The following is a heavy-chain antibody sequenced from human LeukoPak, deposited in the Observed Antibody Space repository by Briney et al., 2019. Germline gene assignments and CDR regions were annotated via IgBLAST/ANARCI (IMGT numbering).Heavy chain of an antibody. V-gene: IGHV3-23*01. D-gene: IGHD3-16*01. J-gene: IGHJ6*03. CDR2: ISGSGGST. CDR3: ARAKGGHLYYYYYVDV. CDR1: GFTFSSYA. Sequence: GGSLRLSCAASGFTFSSYAMSWVRQAPGKGLEWVSAISGSGGSTNYADSVKGRFTISRDNSKSMLYLQMNSLRAEDTAVYYCARAKGGHLYYYYYVDVWGKGTTVTVSS.